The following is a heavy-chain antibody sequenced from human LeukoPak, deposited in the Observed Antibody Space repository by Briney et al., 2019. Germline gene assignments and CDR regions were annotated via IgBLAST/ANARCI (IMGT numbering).Heavy chain of an antibody. CDR2: IKQDGSEK. V-gene: IGHV3-7*01. CDR1: GFTFSSYW. Sequence: PGGSLRLSCAASGFTFSSYWMSWVRQAPGKGLEWVANIKQDGSEKYYVDSVKGRFTISRDNAKNSLYLQMNSLRAEDTAVYYCARAYYDFWSGYLGHYYYYMDVWGKGTTVTVSS. J-gene: IGHJ6*03. D-gene: IGHD3-3*01. CDR3: ARAYYDFWSGYLGHYYYYMDV.